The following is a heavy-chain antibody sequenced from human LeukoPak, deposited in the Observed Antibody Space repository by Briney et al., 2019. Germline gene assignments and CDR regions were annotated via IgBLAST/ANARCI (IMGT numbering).Heavy chain of an antibody. D-gene: IGHD3-22*01. V-gene: IGHV3-48*02. CDR1: GFTFGSYS. CDR3: ARGRSGYYKDH. J-gene: IGHJ4*02. CDR2: IGSSNTI. Sequence: PGGSLRLSCAASGFTFGSYSMNWVRQAPGKGLEWVSYIGSSNTIYYADSVKGRFTISRDNAKNLLYLQMNSLRDEDTAVYYCARGRSGYYKDHWGQGTLVTVSS.